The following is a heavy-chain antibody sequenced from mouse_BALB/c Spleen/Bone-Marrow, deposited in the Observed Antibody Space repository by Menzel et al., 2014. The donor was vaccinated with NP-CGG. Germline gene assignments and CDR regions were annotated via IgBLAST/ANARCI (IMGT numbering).Heavy chain of an antibody. Sequence: EVKLVESGAELVKPGASVRLSCTASGFNIKDTYMHWMKQRPEQGLEWIGRIDPANGNTKYDPKFQGKATITADTSSNTAYLQLSSLTSEDTAVYYCARNGNYGAWFAYWGQGTLVTVSA. CDR2: IDPANGNT. D-gene: IGHD2-1*01. J-gene: IGHJ3*01. V-gene: IGHV14-3*02. CDR1: GFNIKDTY. CDR3: ARNGNYGAWFAY.